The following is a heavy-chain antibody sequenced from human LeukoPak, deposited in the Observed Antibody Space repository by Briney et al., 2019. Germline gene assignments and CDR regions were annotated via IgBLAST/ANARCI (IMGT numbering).Heavy chain of an antibody. V-gene: IGHV1-24*01. CDR2: FDPEDGET. CDR3: ATVHWKSDTAMVKFTLDY. CDR1: GYTLTELS. D-gene: IGHD5-18*01. J-gene: IGHJ4*02. Sequence: ASVKVSCKVSGYTLTELSMHWVRQAPGKGLEWMGGFDPEDGETIYAQKFQGRVTMTEDTSTDTAYMELSSLRSEDTAVYYCATVHWKSDTAMVKFTLDYWGQGTLVTVSS.